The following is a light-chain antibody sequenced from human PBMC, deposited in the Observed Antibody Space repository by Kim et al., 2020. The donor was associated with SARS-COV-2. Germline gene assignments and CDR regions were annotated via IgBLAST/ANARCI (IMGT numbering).Light chain of an antibody. CDR3: QQYDSPLWT. J-gene: IGKJ1*01. Sequence: DIQMTQSPSTLSASVGDRVTITCRASQSISGWLAWYQQKPGKAPNLLIYKASYLESGVPSRFSGSGSGTEFTLTISSLQPDDFATYYCQQYDSPLWTFGQGTKVDIK. V-gene: IGKV1-5*03. CDR2: KAS. CDR1: QSISGW.